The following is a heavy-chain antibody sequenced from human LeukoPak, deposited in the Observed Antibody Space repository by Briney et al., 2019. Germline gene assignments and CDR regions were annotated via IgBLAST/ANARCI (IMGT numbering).Heavy chain of an antibody. J-gene: IGHJ4*02. CDR1: GFTFSNYW. CDR3: ALPLRDGDFYFDY. Sequence: GGSLRLSCAASGFTFSNYWMHWVRQAPGKGLVWVSRINRDGRRTNYADSVKGRFTISRDNAKNTVFLRMNSLRAEDTAVYYCALPLRDGDFYFDYWGQGALVTVSS. CDR2: INRDGRRT. D-gene: IGHD4-17*01. V-gene: IGHV3-74*01.